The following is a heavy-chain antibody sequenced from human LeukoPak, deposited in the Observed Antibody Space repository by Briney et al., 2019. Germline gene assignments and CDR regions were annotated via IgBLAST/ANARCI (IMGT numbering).Heavy chain of an antibody. J-gene: IGHJ4*02. V-gene: IGHV1-46*01. Sequence: ASVKVSCKASGYTFTSYYMHWVRQAPGQGLEWMGIINPSGGSTSYAQKFQGRVTMTRDTSTSTVYMELSSLRSEDAAVYYCARVGGVAVANEKFDYWGQGTLVTVSS. CDR3: ARVGGVAVANEKFDY. CDR2: INPSGGST. D-gene: IGHD6-19*01. CDR1: GYTFTSYY.